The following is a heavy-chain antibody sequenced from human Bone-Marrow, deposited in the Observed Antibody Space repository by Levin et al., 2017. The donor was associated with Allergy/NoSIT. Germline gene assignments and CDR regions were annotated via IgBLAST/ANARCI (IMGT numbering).Heavy chain of an antibody. D-gene: IGHD4-11*01. CDR1: GFTFSSYS. J-gene: IGHJ4*02. CDR2: ISSSSSTI. CDR3: ARERTTVNDY. Sequence: GESLKISCAASGFTFSSYSMNWVRQAPGKGLEWVSYISSSSSTIYYADSVKGRFTISRDNAKNSLYLQMNSLRDEDTAVYYCARERTTVNDYWGQGTLVTVSS. V-gene: IGHV3-48*02.